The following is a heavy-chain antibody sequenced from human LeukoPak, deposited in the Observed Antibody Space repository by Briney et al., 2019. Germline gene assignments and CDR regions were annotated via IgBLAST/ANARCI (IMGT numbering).Heavy chain of an antibody. CDR1: GYTFTGYY. J-gene: IGHJ4*02. Sequence: GASVKVSCKASGYTFTGYYMHWVRQAPGQGLEWMGWINPNSGGTNYAQKFQGRVTMTRDTSISTAYMELSRLRSDDTAVYYCAREGLRLGELSYPFDYWGQGTLVTVSS. CDR3: AREGLRLGELSYPFDY. CDR2: INPNSGGT. D-gene: IGHD3-16*02. V-gene: IGHV1-2*02.